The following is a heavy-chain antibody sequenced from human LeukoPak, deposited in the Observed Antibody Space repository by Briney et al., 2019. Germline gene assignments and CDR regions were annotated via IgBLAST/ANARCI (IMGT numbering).Heavy chain of an antibody. CDR2: ISSSGSTI. CDR1: GFTFSSYE. Sequence: PGGSLRLSCAASGFTFSSYEMNWVRQAPGKGLELASYISSSGSTIYYADSVKGRFTISRDNAKNSLYLQMNSLIAEDTAVYYCARDGGYCSGGSCYSGEYYYYGMDVWGQGTTVAVSS. D-gene: IGHD2-15*01. V-gene: IGHV3-48*03. CDR3: ARDGGYCSGGSCYSGEYYYYGMDV. J-gene: IGHJ6*02.